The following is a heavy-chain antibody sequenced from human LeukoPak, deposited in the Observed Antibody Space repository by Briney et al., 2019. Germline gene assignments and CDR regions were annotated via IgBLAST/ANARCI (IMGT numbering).Heavy chain of an antibody. D-gene: IGHD5-12*01. Sequence: GRSLRLSCAASGFTFSSYAMHWVRQAPGKGLEWVAVMSYDGSNKYYADSVKGRFTISRDNSKNTLYLQTNSLRAEDTAVYYCARAERGYSGYLYFDYWGQGTLVTVSS. CDR3: ARAERGYSGYLYFDY. J-gene: IGHJ4*02. V-gene: IGHV3-30*04. CDR2: MSYDGSNK. CDR1: GFTFSSYA.